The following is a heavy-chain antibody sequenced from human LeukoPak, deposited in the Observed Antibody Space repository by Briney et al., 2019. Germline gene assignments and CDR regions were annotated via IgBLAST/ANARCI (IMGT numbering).Heavy chain of an antibody. CDR3: AKENSGWYYFDY. CDR1: GFTFSNFG. D-gene: IGHD6-19*01. Sequence: GGSLRLSCAASGFTFSNFGMHWVRQAPGKGLEWVVFIRYDGTNKYYADSVKGRFTISRDDSKNTLYLQMNSLRPEDTAVYYCAKENSGWYYFDYWGQGTLVTVSS. J-gene: IGHJ4*02. V-gene: IGHV3-30*02. CDR2: IRYDGTNK.